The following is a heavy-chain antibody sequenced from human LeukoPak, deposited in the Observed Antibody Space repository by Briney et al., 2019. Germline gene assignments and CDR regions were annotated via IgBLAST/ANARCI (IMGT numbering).Heavy chain of an antibody. V-gene: IGHV1-18*01. D-gene: IGHD6-13*01. Sequence: ASVKVSCKASGYTFTSYGISWVRQAPGQGLAWMGWTSVYNSQTNFAQKFQGRVTMTTDRSTSTAYMELRSLRSDDTAVCYCARDMVGLAADGNWFDPWGQGTLVTVSS. J-gene: IGHJ5*02. CDR2: TSVYNSQT. CDR1: GYTFTSYG. CDR3: ARDMVGLAADGNWFDP.